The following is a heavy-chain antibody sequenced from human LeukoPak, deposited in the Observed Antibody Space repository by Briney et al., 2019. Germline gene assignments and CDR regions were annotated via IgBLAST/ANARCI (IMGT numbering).Heavy chain of an antibody. V-gene: IGHV4-38-2*02. Sequence: SETLSLTCTVSGYSISSGYYWGWIRQPPGKGLEWIGSIYHSGSTYYNPSLKSRVTISVDTSKNQFSLKLSSVTAADTAVYYCERVTPLHYYMDVWGKGTTVTVSS. J-gene: IGHJ6*03. CDR3: ERVTPLHYYMDV. CDR2: IYHSGST. CDR1: GYSISSGYY.